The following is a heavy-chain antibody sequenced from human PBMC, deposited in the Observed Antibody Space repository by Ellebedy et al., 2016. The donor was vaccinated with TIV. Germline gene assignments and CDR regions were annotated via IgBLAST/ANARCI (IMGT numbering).Heavy chain of an antibody. D-gene: IGHD6-19*01. CDR2: IWYDGSNK. V-gene: IGHV3-33*08. Sequence: GESLKISCAASGFTLSNYALHWFRQAPGKGLEWVAVIWYDGSNKYYADSVKGRFTISRDKSKNTLYLQMNSLRAEDTAGYYCARAGPKGWRVDYYYGMDVWGQGTTVTVSS. CDR3: ARAGPKGWRVDYYYGMDV. CDR1: GFTLSNYA. J-gene: IGHJ6*02.